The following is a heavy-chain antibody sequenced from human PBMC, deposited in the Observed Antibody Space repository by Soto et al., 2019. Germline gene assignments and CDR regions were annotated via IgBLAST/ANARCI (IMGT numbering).Heavy chain of an antibody. D-gene: IGHD3-16*01. CDR1: GDSINSTDW. J-gene: IGHJ4*02. CDR3: ARDHAYSGNWAFAH. CDR2: IYHGGNV. V-gene: IGHV4-4*02. Sequence: PSETLSLTCAVSGDSINSTDWWNWVRQPPGKGLEWIGEIYHGGNVNYNPSLKSRVTISIDKSKNQLSLNLNSVTAADTAVYYCARDHAYSGNWAFAHWAKGALVTVS.